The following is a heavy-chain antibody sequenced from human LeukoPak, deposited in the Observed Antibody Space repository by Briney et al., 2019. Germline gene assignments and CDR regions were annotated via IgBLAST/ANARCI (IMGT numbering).Heavy chain of an antibody. V-gene: IGHV1-69*05. J-gene: IGHJ4*02. CDR3: ARGPIAVAGNASWDY. Sequence: VASVKVSCKASGYTFTSYYMHWVRQAPGQGLEWMGRIIPIFGTANYAQKFQGRVTITTDESTSTAYMELSSLRSEDTAVYYCARGPIAVAGNASWDYWGQGTLVTVSS. CDR2: IIPIFGTA. D-gene: IGHD6-19*01. CDR1: GYTFTSYY.